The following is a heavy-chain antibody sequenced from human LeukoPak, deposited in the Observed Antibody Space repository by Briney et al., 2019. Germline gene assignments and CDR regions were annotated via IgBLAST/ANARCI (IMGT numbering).Heavy chain of an antibody. Sequence: QPGGSLSLSCAASGFTFSSYWMTWVRQAPGKGLEWVATINRDGSEKYYVDSVKGRFTISRDNAKNSLYLQMSSLRAEDTAVYFCAIGDALNWGQGTLVTVSS. CDR2: INRDGSEK. D-gene: IGHD5-24*01. CDR3: AIGDALN. J-gene: IGHJ4*02. V-gene: IGHV3-7*01. CDR1: GFTFSSYW.